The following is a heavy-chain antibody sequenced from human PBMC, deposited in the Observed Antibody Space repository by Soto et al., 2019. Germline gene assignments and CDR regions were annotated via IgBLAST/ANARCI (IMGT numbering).Heavy chain of an antibody. J-gene: IGHJ4*02. Sequence: GASVKVSCKASGYIFTSYDINWVRQATGQGLEWMGWMNPNSGNTGYAQKFQGRVTMTRNTSISTAYMELSSLRSEDTAVYYCARGLAAAEGFDYWGQGTLVTVSS. CDR3: ARGLAAAEGFDY. CDR2: MNPNSGNT. D-gene: IGHD6-13*01. CDR1: GYIFTSYD. V-gene: IGHV1-8*01.